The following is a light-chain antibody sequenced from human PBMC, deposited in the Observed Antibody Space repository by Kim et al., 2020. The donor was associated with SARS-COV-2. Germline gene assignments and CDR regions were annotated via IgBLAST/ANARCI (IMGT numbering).Light chain of an antibody. Sequence: SVTLSCTGTSRYVVAYNYVSWYQQHPGKAPKLIIYDVSKRPSGVPDRFSGSKSGNTASLTISGLQAEDEADYYCCSYAGSYTSYLFGSGTKVTVL. V-gene: IGLV2-11*01. J-gene: IGLJ1*01. CDR1: SRYVVAYNY. CDR3: CSYAGSYTSYL. CDR2: DVS.